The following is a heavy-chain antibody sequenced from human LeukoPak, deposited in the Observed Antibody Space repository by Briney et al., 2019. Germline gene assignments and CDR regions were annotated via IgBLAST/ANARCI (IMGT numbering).Heavy chain of an antibody. CDR3: ARSIVGATPWFDP. CDR1: GYSISSGYY. V-gene: IGHV4-4*07. Sequence: SETLSLTCTVSGYSISSGYYWSWIRQPAGKGLGWIGRIYTSGSTNYNPSLKSRVTMSVDTSKNQFSLKLSSVTAADTAVYYCARSIVGATPWFDPWGQGTLVTVSS. D-gene: IGHD1-26*01. CDR2: IYTSGST. J-gene: IGHJ5*02.